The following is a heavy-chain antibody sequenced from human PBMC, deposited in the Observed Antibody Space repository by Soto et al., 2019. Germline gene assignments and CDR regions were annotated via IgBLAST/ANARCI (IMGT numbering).Heavy chain of an antibody. V-gene: IGHV3-23*01. Sequence: EVQLLESGGGLVQPGGSLRLSCAASGFTFSSYAMNWVRQAPGKGLEWVSAISGSGGSKYYADSVKGRFSIYRDNSKNTLYLQMNSLRAEDTDVYYCAKTMVYAIAGAFDIWGQGTMVNVS. CDR3: AKTMVYAIAGAFDI. CDR1: GFTFSSYA. CDR2: ISGSGGSK. J-gene: IGHJ3*02. D-gene: IGHD2-8*01.